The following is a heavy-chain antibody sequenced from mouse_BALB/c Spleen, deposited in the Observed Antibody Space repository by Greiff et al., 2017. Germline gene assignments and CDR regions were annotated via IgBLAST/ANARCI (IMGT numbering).Heavy chain of an antibody. J-gene: IGHJ4*01. CDR2: ISSGGST. V-gene: IGHV5-6-5*01. CDR1: GFTFSSYA. Sequence: EVKVVESGGGLVKPGGSLKLSCAASGFTFSSYAMSWVRQTPEKRLEWVASISSGGSTYYPDSVKGRFTISRDNARNILYLQMSSLRSEDTAMYYCAREGKRDAMDYWGQGTSVTVSS. D-gene: IGHD2-1*01. CDR3: AREGKRDAMDY.